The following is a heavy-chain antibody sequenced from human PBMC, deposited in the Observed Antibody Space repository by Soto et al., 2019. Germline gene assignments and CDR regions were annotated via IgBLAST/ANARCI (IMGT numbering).Heavy chain of an antibody. CDR2: ISDDSSRT. D-gene: IGHD3-16*01. V-gene: IGHV3-23*01. Sequence: EVQLLESGGGFVQPGGSLRLSCAASGFSFSTFEMSWVRQAPGRGLEWVSFISDDSSRTYYADAVKGRFTISRDNSKYTLYLQMNSLTAEDTAVYACVKGGWLDFWGQGTLVTVSS. CDR3: VKGGWLDF. CDR1: GFSFSTFE. J-gene: IGHJ5*01.